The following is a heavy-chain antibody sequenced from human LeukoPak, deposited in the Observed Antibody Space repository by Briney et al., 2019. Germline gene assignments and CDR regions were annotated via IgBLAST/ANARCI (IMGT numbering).Heavy chain of an antibody. D-gene: IGHD6-6*01. CDR2: IYYSGST. CDR1: GGSISSYY. CDR3: ARGGAIAARPGAFDI. J-gene: IGHJ3*02. Sequence: SETLSLTCTVSGGSISSYYWSWIRQPPGKGLEWIGYIYYSGSTNYNPSLKSRVTISADTSKDQFSLKLSSVTAADTAVYYCARGGAIAARPGAFDIWGQGTMVTVSS. V-gene: IGHV4-59*01.